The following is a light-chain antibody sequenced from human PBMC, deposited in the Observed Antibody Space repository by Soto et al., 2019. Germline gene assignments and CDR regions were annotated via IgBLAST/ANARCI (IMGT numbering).Light chain of an antibody. J-gene: IGKJ1*01. CDR2: GAS. Sequence: EIVLTQSPGTLSLSPGERATLSCRASQSVSSSFLAWYQQRPGQAPRLLIYGASIRATGIPDRFSGSGSGTDFTLTISRLEPEDFAVYFCHQYGSSLWTFGQGTKVEI. V-gene: IGKV3-20*01. CDR1: QSVSSSF. CDR3: HQYGSSLWT.